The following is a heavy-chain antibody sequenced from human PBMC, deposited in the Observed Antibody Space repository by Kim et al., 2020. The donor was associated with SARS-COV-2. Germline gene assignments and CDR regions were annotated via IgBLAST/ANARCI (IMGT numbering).Heavy chain of an antibody. V-gene: IGHV4-34*01. D-gene: IGHD3-22*01. Sequence: SETLSLTCAVYGGSFSGYYWSWIRQTPGEGLEWIGEISHRGSTNYNSSLKSRVTLSVDTSKNQFSLRLTSVTAADTAIYYCARGPIPSGFSDSWGQGILV. J-gene: IGHJ4*02. CDR3: ARGPIPSGFSDS. CDR1: GGSFSGYY. CDR2: ISHRGST.